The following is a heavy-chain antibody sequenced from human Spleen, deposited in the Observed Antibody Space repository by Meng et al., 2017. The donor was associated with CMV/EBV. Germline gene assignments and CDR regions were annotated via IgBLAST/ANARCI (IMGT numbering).Heavy chain of an antibody. J-gene: IGHJ5*02. CDR1: GFTVSDNY. CDR3: AKDRADNCNDEGVFCFDP. Sequence: GESLKIYCAASGFTVSDNYMNWVRQAPGKGLEWVSMIFGGGRTYYADSVKGRFTNSRDKSKKTLYLQMNSLRAEETAVYYCAKDRADNCNDEGVFCFDPWGQGTLVTVSS. V-gene: IGHV3-66*02. CDR2: IFGGGRT. D-gene: IGHD1-20*01.